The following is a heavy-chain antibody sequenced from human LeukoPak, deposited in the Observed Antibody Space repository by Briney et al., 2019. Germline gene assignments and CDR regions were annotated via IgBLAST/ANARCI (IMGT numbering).Heavy chain of an antibody. CDR2: IYHRGNT. V-gene: IGHV4-30-2*01. D-gene: IGHD4-17*01. CDR1: GGSVSTSFHS. CDR3: VRGDGYGDYAGLGGH. J-gene: IGHJ4*02. Sequence: SETLSLTCAVSGGSVSTSFHSWNWIRQPPGKAPEFIGYIYHRGNTYSNPSLGSRVTISIDTSKNYFSLNLNSVTAADTAVYYCVRGDGYGDYAGLGGHWGPGTLVTVSS.